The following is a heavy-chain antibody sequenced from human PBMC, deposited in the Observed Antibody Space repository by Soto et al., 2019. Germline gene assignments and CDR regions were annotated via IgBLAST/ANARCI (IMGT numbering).Heavy chain of an antibody. CDR3: ARDESSFGMDV. V-gene: IGHV3-7*01. CDR2: IKQDGGEK. CDR1: GFTFSNYW. Sequence: EVQLVESGGGLVQPGGSLRLSCAASGFTFSNYWMSWVRQAPGKGLEGVAYIKQDGGEKYYVESVKGRFTISRDNAKSSLYLQMNSLRAEDTAVYYCARDESSFGMDVWGKGTTVTVSS. J-gene: IGHJ6*04. D-gene: IGHD3-16*02.